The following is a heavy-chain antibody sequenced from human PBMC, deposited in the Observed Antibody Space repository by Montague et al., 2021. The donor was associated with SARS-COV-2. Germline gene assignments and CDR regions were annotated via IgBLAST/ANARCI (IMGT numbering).Heavy chain of an antibody. Sequence: SETLSLTCAVYGGSFSNKYWTWIRQPPGKGLEWIGEINHTGSTNYKPSLKRRVTISVDTSKNQFSLKVSSVTAADTAVYYRAGGLMSGSYYLGLDYWGQGTLVTVSS. D-gene: IGHD1-26*01. V-gene: IGHV4-34*01. J-gene: IGHJ4*02. CDR3: AGGLMSGSYYLGLDY. CDR2: INHTGST. CDR1: GGSFSNKY.